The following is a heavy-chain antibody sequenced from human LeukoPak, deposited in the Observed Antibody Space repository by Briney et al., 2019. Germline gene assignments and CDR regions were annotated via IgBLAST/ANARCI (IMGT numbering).Heavy chain of an antibody. V-gene: IGHV5-10-1*01. Sequence: GESLKISCKGSGYNFNVYWISWVRQMPGKGLEWMGRIDPSDSYTNYSPSFQGHVTISADKSISTAYLQWSSLKASDTAMYYCARLAYCSGGSCPYYFDYWGQGTLVTVSS. J-gene: IGHJ4*02. CDR2: IDPSDSYT. CDR1: GYNFNVYW. D-gene: IGHD2-15*01. CDR3: ARLAYCSGGSCPYYFDY.